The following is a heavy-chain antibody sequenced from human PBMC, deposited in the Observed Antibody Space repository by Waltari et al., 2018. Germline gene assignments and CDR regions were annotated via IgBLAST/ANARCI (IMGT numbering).Heavy chain of an antibody. Sequence: EVSLLESGVGLLQPGGSLGRSCAGSGFPFSSSGMSWVRQPPGKGLDWVAGITTGGAPYYTDSVKGRFTISRDNSKNTLYLQMNSLRAEDTALYYCAKEAPLVQGFLWADFWGQGTLVTVSS. D-gene: IGHD3-10*02. J-gene: IGHJ4*02. CDR3: AKEAPLVQGFLWADF. V-gene: IGHV3-23*01. CDR2: ITTGGAP. CDR1: GFPFSSSG.